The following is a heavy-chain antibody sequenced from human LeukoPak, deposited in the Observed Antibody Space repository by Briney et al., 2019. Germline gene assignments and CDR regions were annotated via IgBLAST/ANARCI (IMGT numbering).Heavy chain of an antibody. Sequence: GGSLRLSCAASGFTFSSYAMHWVRQAPGKGLEWVAVISYDGSNKYYADSVKGRSTISRDNSKNTLYLQMNSLRAEDTAVYYCARDVREGTDYGMDVWGQGTTVTVSS. CDR1: GFTFSSYA. CDR2: ISYDGSNK. J-gene: IGHJ6*02. CDR3: ARDVREGTDYGMDV. V-gene: IGHV3-30-3*01. D-gene: IGHD6-6*01.